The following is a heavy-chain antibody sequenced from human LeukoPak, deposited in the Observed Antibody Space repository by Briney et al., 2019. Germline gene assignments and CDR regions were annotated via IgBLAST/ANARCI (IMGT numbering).Heavy chain of an antibody. CDR3: ARGQKDSSGYWASNDWYFDL. Sequence: SQTLSLTCSVSGGSISRGGYYWSWIRQGKGPEWIGYIYYSGATYYNPSLKSRVTISVDTSKNQFSLKLTSVTAADTAVYYCARGQKDSSGYWASNDWYFDLWGRGTLVTVSS. CDR1: GGSISRGGYY. D-gene: IGHD3-22*01. CDR2: IYYSGAT. J-gene: IGHJ2*01. V-gene: IGHV4-31*03.